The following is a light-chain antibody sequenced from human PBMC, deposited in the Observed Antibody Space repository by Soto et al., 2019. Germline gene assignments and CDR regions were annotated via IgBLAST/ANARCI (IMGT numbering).Light chain of an antibody. J-gene: IGLJ3*02. V-gene: IGLV2-23*01. CDR1: SSDVGSYNL. CDR2: EGS. Sequence: QSALTRPASVSGSPGQSITISCTGTSSDVGSYNLVSWYQQHPGKAPKLMIYEGSKRPSGVSNRFSGSKSGNTASLTISGLQAEDEADYYCCSYAGSRVFGGGTKLTVL. CDR3: CSYAGSRV.